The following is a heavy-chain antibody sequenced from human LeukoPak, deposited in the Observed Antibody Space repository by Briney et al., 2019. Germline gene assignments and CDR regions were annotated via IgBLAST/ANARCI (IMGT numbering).Heavy chain of an antibody. Sequence: GASVKVSCKASGGTFSSYAISWVRQAPGQGLEWMGGIIPIFGTANYAQKFQGRVTITADESTSTAYMELSSLRPEDTAVYYCARDNPAGDFDYWGQGTLVTVSS. V-gene: IGHV1-69*13. J-gene: IGHJ4*02. CDR3: ARDNPAGDFDY. CDR2: IIPIFGTA. CDR1: GGTFSSYA. D-gene: IGHD6-19*01.